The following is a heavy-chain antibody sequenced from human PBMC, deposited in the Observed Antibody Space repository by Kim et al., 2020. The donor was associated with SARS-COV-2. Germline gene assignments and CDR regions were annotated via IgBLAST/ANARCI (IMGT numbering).Heavy chain of an antibody. Sequence: SVKVSCKTSGGTFGNYGFAWVRLAHGQGLEWMGGIIPVSDTRDYAQKFQGRLTFTADGSTSTAYMELTTLKSDDTAVYYCARARTGSLYYYFGMDVWGPGTTVTVSS. CDR3: ARARTGSLYYYFGMDV. V-gene: IGHV1-69*13. J-gene: IGHJ6*02. CDR1: GGTFGNYG. D-gene: IGHD1-1*01. CDR2: IIPVSDTR.